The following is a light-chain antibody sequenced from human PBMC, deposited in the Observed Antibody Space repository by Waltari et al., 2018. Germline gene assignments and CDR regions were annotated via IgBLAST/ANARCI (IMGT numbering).Light chain of an antibody. CDR1: QSMSSW. CDR2: DAS. J-gene: IGKJ2*01. CDR3: QQYNSYPFT. V-gene: IGKV1-5*01. Sequence: DIQMTQSPSTLSASVVDRVTITCRASQSMSSWLAWYQQKPGKAPKVLIYDASSLESGVPSRFSGSGSGTEFTLTINSLQPDDFATYFCQQYNSYPFTFGQGTRLEI.